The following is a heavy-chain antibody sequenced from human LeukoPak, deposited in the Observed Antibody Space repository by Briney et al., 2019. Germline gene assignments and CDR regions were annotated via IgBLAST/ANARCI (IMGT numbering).Heavy chain of an antibody. CDR1: GFPFSNYA. V-gene: IGHV3-23*01. J-gene: IGHJ4*02. D-gene: IGHD5-18*01. Sequence: GGSLRLSCAASGFPFSNYAMSWVRQAPGKGLEWVSAISGSGGNTFYADSVKGRFTISRGNSKNTLYLQMNSLRAEDTAVYYCAKDLMAGHLWLQGYWGQGTLVTVSS. CDR3: AKDLMAGHLWLQGY. CDR2: ISGSGGNT.